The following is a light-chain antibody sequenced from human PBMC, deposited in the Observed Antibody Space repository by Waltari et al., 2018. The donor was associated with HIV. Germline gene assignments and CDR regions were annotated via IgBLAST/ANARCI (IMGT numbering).Light chain of an antibody. V-gene: IGLV3-19*01. CDR3: NSRDSSVNDVV. CDR2: GKN. Sequence: SSELTQDPTVSVALGHSVTITCRGDSLRTFYASWYQQKPGQAPILVIYGKNYRPSGIPDRFSGSSSGNTASLTITGAQAEDEAGYFCNSRDSSVNDVVFGGGTKLTV. J-gene: IGLJ2*01. CDR1: SLRTFY.